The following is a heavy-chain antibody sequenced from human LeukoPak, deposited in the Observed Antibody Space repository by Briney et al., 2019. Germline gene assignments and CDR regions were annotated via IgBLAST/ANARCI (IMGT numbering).Heavy chain of an antibody. V-gene: IGHV3-9*01. J-gene: IGHJ4*02. CDR3: AKDFFSTVVTVDY. D-gene: IGHD4-23*01. CDR1: GFTFDDYA. CDR2: ISWNSGSI. Sequence: GGSLRLSCAASGFTFDDYAMHWVRQAPGKGLEWVSGISWNSGSIGYADSVKGRFTISRDNAKNSLYLQMNRLRAEDTALYYCAKDFFSTVVTVDYWGQGTLVTVSS.